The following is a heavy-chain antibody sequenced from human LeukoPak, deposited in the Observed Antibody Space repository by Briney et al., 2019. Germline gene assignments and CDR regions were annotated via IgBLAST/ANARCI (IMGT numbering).Heavy chain of an antibody. CDR1: GGSISSSNYY. CDR3: ARGHGELRDFDY. V-gene: IGHV4-39*07. J-gene: IGHJ4*02. CDR2: INHSGST. Sequence: SETLSLTCTVSGGSISSSNYYWGWIRQPPGKGLEWIGEINHSGSTNYNPSLKSRVTISVDTSKNQFSLKLSSVTAADTAVYYCARGHGELRDFDYWGQGTLVTVSS. D-gene: IGHD1-26*01.